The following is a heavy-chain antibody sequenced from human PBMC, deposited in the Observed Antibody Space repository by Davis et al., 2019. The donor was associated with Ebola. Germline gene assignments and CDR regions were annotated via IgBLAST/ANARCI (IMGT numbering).Heavy chain of an antibody. CDR1: GGTFSSYA. V-gene: IGHV1-69*13. J-gene: IGHJ5*02. CDR3: ARSRNSGWYFEWFDP. CDR2: IIPIFGTA. Sequence: SVKVSCKASGGTFSSYAISWVRQAPGQGLEWMGGIIPIFGTANYAQKFQGRVTITADESTSTAYMELSSLRSEDTAVYYCARSRNSGWYFEWFDPWGQGTLVTVSS. D-gene: IGHD6-19*01.